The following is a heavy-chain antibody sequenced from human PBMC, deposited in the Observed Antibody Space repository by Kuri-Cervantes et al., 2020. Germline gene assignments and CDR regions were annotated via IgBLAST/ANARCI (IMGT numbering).Heavy chain of an antibody. CDR2: IWYDGSNK. J-gene: IGHJ5*02. V-gene: IGHV3-33*01. CDR1: GFTFSSYG. CDR3: ASLYSSSWRNWFDP. Sequence: GESLKISCAASGFTFSSYGIHWVRQAPGKGLEWVAVIWYDGSNKYYTDSVKGRFTISRDNAKNSLYLQMNSLRDEDTAVYYCASLYSSSWRNWFDPWGQGTRDIVSS. D-gene: IGHD6-13*01.